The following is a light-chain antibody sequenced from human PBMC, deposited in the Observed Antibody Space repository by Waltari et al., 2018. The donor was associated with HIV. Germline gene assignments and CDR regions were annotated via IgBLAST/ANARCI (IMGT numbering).Light chain of an antibody. CDR1: NSNIGAGYD. J-gene: IGLJ3*02. CDR3: QAYDKSLSGLWV. Sequence: SVLTQPPSVSGTPGQEISISCSGTNSNIGAGYDVHWYRQSQGTAPKLVLYGDTIRASGVTDVFSGSRSGNSVALDITGLRAEDEGEYYGQAYDKSLSGLWVFGGGTKLTVL. CDR2: GDT. V-gene: IGLV1-40*01.